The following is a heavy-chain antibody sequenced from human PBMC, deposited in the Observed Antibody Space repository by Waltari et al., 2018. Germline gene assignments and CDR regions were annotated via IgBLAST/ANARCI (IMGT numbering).Heavy chain of an antibody. CDR3: ATYIGASVGTAAFDV. D-gene: IGHD5-12*01. V-gene: IGHV4-39*01. CDR2: MSYSGAT. Sequence: QLQLQESGPGLVKPSETLSLTCSVSGVPITSTSPYWGWIRQPPGQGLEWIGTMSYSGATYSSPSLKSRVTISRDTSKNQLSLKLGSVTAADTAVYYCATYIGASVGTAAFDVWGQGTMVTVSS. CDR1: GVPITSTSPY. J-gene: IGHJ3*01.